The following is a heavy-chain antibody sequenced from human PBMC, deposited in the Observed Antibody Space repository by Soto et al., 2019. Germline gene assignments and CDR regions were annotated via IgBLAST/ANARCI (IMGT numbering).Heavy chain of an antibody. J-gene: IGHJ4*02. CDR1: GFTFSSYS. Sequence: GGSLRLSCAASGFTFSSYSMNWVRQAPGKGLEWVSYISSSSSTIYYADSVKGRFTISRDNAKNSLYLQMNSLRAEDTAVYYCARDRGYYDFVYWGQGTLVTVSS. V-gene: IGHV3-48*01. CDR3: ARDRGYYDFVY. CDR2: ISSSSSTI. D-gene: IGHD3-22*01.